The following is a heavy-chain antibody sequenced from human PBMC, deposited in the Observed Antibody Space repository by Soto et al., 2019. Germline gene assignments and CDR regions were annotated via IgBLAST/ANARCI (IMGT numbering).Heavy chain of an antibody. CDR1: GFTFSSYG. Sequence: QVQLVESGGGVVQPGRSLRLSCAASGFTFSSYGMHWVRQAPGKGLEWVAVISYDGSNKYYADSVKGRFTISRDNSKITLYLQMNSLRAEDTAVYYCAKTTRYSSGWYVDYWGQGTLVTVSS. D-gene: IGHD6-19*01. V-gene: IGHV3-30*18. CDR3: AKTTRYSSGWYVDY. CDR2: ISYDGSNK. J-gene: IGHJ4*02.